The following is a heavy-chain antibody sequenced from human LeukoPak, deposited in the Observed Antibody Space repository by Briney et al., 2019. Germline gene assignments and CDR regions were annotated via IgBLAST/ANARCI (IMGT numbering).Heavy chain of an antibody. J-gene: IGHJ4*02. Sequence: SETLSLTCTVSGVSISSSSYYWGWLRQPPGKGLEWIGSIYYSGSTYYNPSLKSRVTISVDTSKNQFSLKLSSVTAADTAVYYCARGEDSSGYYLFDYWGQGTLVTVSS. CDR2: IYYSGST. D-gene: IGHD3-22*01. CDR3: ARGEDSSGYYLFDY. CDR1: GVSISSSSYY. V-gene: IGHV4-39*07.